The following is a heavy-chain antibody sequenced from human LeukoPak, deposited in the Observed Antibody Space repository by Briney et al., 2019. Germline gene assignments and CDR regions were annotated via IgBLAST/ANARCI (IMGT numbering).Heavy chain of an antibody. Sequence: GGSLRLSYVVSGSTFSNYWMHWVRQAPGKGLVWVSRINTDGSDTSYVDSVRGRFTVSRDNAKNTLYLQMNSLRSEDTAVYYCARRGEDGFGYRYWGQGTLVTVSS. V-gene: IGHV3-74*01. CDR3: ARRGEDGFGYRY. CDR1: GSTFSNYW. D-gene: IGHD5-12*01. CDR2: INTDGSDT. J-gene: IGHJ4*02.